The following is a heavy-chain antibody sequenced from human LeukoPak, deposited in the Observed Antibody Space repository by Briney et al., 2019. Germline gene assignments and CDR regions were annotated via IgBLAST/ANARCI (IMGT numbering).Heavy chain of an antibody. Sequence: SETLPLTCGVYGGPFSDHYWSWIRQTPGKGLEWIGEINHSGSTNYNPSLKSRVTISVDTSKNQFSLKLSSVTAADTAVYYCARVTADAFDIWGQGTMVTVSS. CDR1: GGPFSDHY. V-gene: IGHV4-34*01. CDR3: ARVTADAFDI. J-gene: IGHJ3*02. CDR2: INHSGST.